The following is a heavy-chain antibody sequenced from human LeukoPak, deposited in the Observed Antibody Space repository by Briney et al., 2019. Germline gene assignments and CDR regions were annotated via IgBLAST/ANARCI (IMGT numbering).Heavy chain of an antibody. D-gene: IGHD5-12*01. Sequence: SDTLSLTCNVSGGSIGGHYWTWIRQPPGKGLEWIGYIYYTGSANYHPSLTSRVTMSVDTSKNQFSLRLNSVTAADTAVYYCARAPSGYNGSESETSFDFWGQGTLVTVSS. CDR2: IYYTGSA. CDR1: GGSIGGHY. V-gene: IGHV4-59*11. J-gene: IGHJ4*02. CDR3: ARAPSGYNGSESETSFDF.